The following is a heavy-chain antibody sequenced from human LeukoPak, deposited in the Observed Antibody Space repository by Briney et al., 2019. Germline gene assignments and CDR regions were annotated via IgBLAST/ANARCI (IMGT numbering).Heavy chain of an antibody. CDR3: AASLWFGIYPDY. D-gene: IGHD3-10*01. CDR1: SGSFSGYY. J-gene: IGHJ4*02. Sequence: SETLSLTCAVYSGSFSGYYWTWFRQPPGKGLEWIGEFNHNWGVKYNPSLQSRVTISVDTSKNHLSLSLNSVTTADTAVYYCAASLWFGIYPDYWGQGSLVTVSS. CDR2: FNHNWGV. V-gene: IGHV4-34*01.